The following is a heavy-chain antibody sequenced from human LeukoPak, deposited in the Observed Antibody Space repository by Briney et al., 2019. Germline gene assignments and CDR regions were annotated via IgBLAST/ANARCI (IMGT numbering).Heavy chain of an antibody. CDR2: IYYSGST. J-gene: IGHJ4*02. CDR1: GGSISSYY. Sequence: PSETLSLTCTVSGGSISSYYWSWIRQPPGKGLEWIGYIYYSGSTNYNPSLKSRVTISVDTSKNQFSLKLSSVTAADTAAYYCARLEADAYYFDYWGQGTLVTVSS. CDR3: ARLEADAYYFDY. D-gene: IGHD5-24*01. V-gene: IGHV4-59*08.